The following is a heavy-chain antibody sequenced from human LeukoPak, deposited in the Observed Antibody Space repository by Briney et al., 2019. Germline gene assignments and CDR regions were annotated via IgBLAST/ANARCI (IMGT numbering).Heavy chain of an antibody. CDR3: ARSFGIVVVNDAFDI. J-gene: IGHJ3*02. CDR2: ISYDGSNK. V-gene: IGHV3-30-3*01. Sequence: GGPLRFSCAASGLTFSSYAMHWVRQAPGKGLEWVAVISYDGSNKYYADSVKGRFTISRDNSKNTLYLQMNSLRAEDTAVYYCARSFGIVVVNDAFDIWGQGTMVTVSS. CDR1: GLTFSSYA. D-gene: IGHD3-22*01.